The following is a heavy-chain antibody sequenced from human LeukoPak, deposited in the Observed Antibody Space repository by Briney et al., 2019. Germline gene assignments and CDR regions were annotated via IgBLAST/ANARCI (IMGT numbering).Heavy chain of an antibody. CDR2: ISSSSSTI. D-gene: IGHD5-12*01. CDR1: GFTFSSYS. J-gene: IGHJ6*02. Sequence: GGSLRLSCAASGFTFSSYSMNWVRQAPGKGLEWVSYISSSSSTIYYADSVKGRFTISRDNAKNSLYLQMNSLRAEDTAVYYCASTSDIVATISYYGMDVWGQGTTVTVSS. CDR3: ASTSDIVATISYYGMDV. V-gene: IGHV3-48*04.